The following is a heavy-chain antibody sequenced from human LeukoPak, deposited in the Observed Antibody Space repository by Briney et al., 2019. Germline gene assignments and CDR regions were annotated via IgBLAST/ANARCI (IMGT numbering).Heavy chain of an antibody. CDR1: GFTFSSYA. V-gene: IGHV3-23*01. Sequence: GGSLRLSCAASGFTFSSYAMSWVRQAPGKGLEWVSAISGSGGSTYYADSVKGRFTISRDNSKNTLYLQVNSLRAEDTAVYYCAXXXXXXXXSFGADAFDIWGQGTMVTVSS. CDR3: AXXXXXXXXSFGADAFDI. J-gene: IGHJ3*02. CDR2: ISGSGGST. D-gene: IGHD3-10*01.